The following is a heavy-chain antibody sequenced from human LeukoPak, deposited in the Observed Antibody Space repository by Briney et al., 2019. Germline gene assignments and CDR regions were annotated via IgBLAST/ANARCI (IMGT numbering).Heavy chain of an antibody. J-gene: IGHJ5*02. V-gene: IGHV3-11*04. CDR2: ISSSGSTI. Sequence: NSGGSLRLSCAASGFTFSDYYMSWIRQAPGKGLEWVSYISSSGSTIYYADSVKGRFTTSRDNAKNSLYLQMNSLRAEDTAVYYCARARDYYDSSGYVNWFDPWGQGTLVTVSS. CDR1: GFTFSDYY. CDR3: ARARDYYDSSGYVNWFDP. D-gene: IGHD3-22*01.